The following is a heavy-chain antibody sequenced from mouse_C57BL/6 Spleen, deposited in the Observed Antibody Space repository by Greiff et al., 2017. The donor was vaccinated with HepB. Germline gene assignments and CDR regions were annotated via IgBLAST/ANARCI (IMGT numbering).Heavy chain of an antibody. J-gene: IGHJ3*01. D-gene: IGHD2-5*01. Sequence: EVQLQQSGPELVKPGASVKISCKASGYTFTDYYMNWVKQSHGKSLEWIGDINPNNGGTSYNQKFKGKATLTVDKSSSTAYMELRSLTSEDSAVYYCARGGYSNSAWFAYWGQGTLVTVSA. CDR2: INPNNGGT. V-gene: IGHV1-26*01. CDR3: ARGGYSNSAWFAY. CDR1: GYTFTDYY.